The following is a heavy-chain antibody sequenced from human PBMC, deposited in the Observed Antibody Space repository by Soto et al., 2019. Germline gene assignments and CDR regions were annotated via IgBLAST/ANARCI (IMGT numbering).Heavy chain of an antibody. CDR2: IYNSGST. Sequence: SETLSLTCAVSGGSISSSNWSSWVRQPPGKGLEWIGEIYNSGSTNYNPSLKSRVTISVDKSKNQFSLKLSSVTAADTAVYYCARLEYVWGSYRSIYYFDYWGQGTLVTVSS. V-gene: IGHV4-4*02. D-gene: IGHD3-16*02. J-gene: IGHJ4*02. CDR3: ARLEYVWGSYRSIYYFDY. CDR1: GGSISSSNW.